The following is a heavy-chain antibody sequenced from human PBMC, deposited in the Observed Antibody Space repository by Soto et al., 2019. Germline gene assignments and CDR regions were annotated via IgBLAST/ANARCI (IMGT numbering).Heavy chain of an antibody. CDR3: AKGGLSSSSAAFDI. CDR2: ISGSGSST. J-gene: IGHJ3*02. D-gene: IGHD6-6*01. V-gene: IGHV3-23*01. Sequence: GGSLRLSCAASGFTFSSYAMSWVRQAPGKGLEWVSAISGSGSSTYYADSVKGRFTISRDNSKNTPYLQMNSLRAEDTAAYYCAKGGLSSSSAAFDIWGQGTMVTVSS. CDR1: GFTFSSYA.